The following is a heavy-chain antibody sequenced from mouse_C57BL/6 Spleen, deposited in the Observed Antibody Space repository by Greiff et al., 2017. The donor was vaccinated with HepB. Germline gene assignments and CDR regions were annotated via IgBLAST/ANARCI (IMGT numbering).Heavy chain of an antibody. CDR1: GFTFSSYA. J-gene: IGHJ1*03. Sequence: DVMLVESGGGLVKPGGSLKLSCAASGFTFSSYAMSWVRQTPEKRLEWVATISDGGSYTYYPDNVKGRFTISRDNAKNNLYLQMSHLKSEDTAMYYCARDAVYYGSSYGYFDVWGTGTTVTVSS. V-gene: IGHV5-4*01. CDR2: ISDGGSYT. D-gene: IGHD1-1*01. CDR3: ARDAVYYGSSYGYFDV.